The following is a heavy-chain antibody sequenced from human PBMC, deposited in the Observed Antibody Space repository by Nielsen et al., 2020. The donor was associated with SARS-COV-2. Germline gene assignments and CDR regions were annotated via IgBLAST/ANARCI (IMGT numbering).Heavy chain of an antibody. CDR2: IYPGDSDT. D-gene: IGHD2-15*01. Sequence: VRQMPGKGLEWMGIIYPGDSDTRYSPSFQGHVTISADKSISTAYLQWSSLKASDTAMYYCARQYTGYCSGGSCYYFHYYGMDVWGQGTTVTVSS. V-gene: IGHV5-51*01. J-gene: IGHJ6*02. CDR3: ARQYTGYCSGGSCYYFHYYGMDV.